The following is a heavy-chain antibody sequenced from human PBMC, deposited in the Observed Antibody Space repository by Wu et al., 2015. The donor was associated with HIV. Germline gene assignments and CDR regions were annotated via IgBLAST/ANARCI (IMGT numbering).Heavy chain of an antibody. CDR3: ARDKKPEEYKFDNSGFYVFQY. J-gene: IGHJ4*02. D-gene: IGHD3-22*01. CDR2: INPRGGTITYT. V-gene: IGHV1-46*01. Sequence: QVQLVQSGAEVMKPGASVKISCWASGYTFTDYYIHWLRQAPGQGLEWMGIINPRGGTITYTTYSQRFQDRITMTRDTSTNTLYMELSSLRSEDTAVYYCARDKKPEEYKFDNSGFYVFQYWGQGTLVTVSS. CDR1: GYTFTDYY.